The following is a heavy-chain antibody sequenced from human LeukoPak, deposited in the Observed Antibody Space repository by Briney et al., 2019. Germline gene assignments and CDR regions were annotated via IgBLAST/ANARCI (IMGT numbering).Heavy chain of an antibody. J-gene: IGHJ4*02. CDR1: GFTFSSYG. CDR2: ISATGGST. V-gene: IGHV3-23*01. CDR3: AKGGYSSGWRNYFDY. D-gene: IGHD6-19*01. Sequence: YPGGSLRLSCAASGFTFSSYGITWVRQAPGKGLEWVSTISATGGSTYYADSVKGRFTISRDNSKDTLYLQMNSLGAEDTAVYYCAKGGYSSGWRNYFDYWGQGTLVTVSS.